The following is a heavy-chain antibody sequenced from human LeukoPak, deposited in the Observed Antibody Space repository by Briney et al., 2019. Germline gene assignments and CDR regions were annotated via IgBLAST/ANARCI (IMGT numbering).Heavy chain of an antibody. CDR2: ISSSGSTI. V-gene: IGHV3-48*01. J-gene: IGHJ6*02. Sequence: GGSLRLSCAASGFTFSSYSMDCVRQHPGKGLEWVSYISSSGSTIYYAASVKGRFTISRDNAKNSLYLQMNSLRAEDTAVYYCSRTGTLGVDVWGQGTTVTVSS. CDR1: GFTFSSYS. CDR3: SRTGTLGVDV. D-gene: IGHD1-1*01.